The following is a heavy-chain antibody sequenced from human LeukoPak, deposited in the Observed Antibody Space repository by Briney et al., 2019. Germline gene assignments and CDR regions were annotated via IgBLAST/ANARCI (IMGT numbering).Heavy chain of an antibody. J-gene: IGHJ4*02. D-gene: IGHD3-22*01. CDR1: GFTFSNYW. CDR3: ARDSGDSSGYYPGY. CDR2: IKQDGSEK. V-gene: IGHV3-7*01. Sequence: GGSLRLSCADFGFTFSNYWMSWVRQAPGKGLEWVAIIKQDGSEKYYVDSVKGRFSISRDNAKNSLYLQMNSLRAEDTAVYCCARDSGDSSGYYPGYWGQGTLVTVSS.